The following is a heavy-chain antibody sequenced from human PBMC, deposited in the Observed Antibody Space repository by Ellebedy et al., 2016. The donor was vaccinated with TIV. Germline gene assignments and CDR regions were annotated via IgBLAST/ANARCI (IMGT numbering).Heavy chain of an antibody. Sequence: PGGSLRLSCGASGLILSHYWMSWVRQVPGKGPEWVANIKEDGSEKYYADSVKGRFTISRDIAENSLYLQMNSLRVEDTAVYYCATEKIVGPKSAFDIWGQGTVVSVSS. CDR3: ATEKIVGPKSAFDI. CDR1: GLILSHYW. CDR2: IKEDGSEK. V-gene: IGHV3-7*01. J-gene: IGHJ3*02. D-gene: IGHD1-26*01.